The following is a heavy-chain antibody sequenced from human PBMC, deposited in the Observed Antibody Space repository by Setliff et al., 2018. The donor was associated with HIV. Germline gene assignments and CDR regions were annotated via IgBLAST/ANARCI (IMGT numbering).Heavy chain of an antibody. CDR2: IYYSGST. J-gene: IGHJ4*02. D-gene: IGHD6-25*01. CDR1: GGSVSSGSYY. Sequence: SETLSLTCTVSGGSVSSGSYYWSWIRQPPGKGLEWIGYIYYSGSTKHNPSLKSRVTISLVTSKNQFSLKLTSVTAADTAVYYCARYSPRGYTLTGPYWGQGTLVTVSS. V-gene: IGHV4-61*01. CDR3: ARYSPRGYTLTGPY.